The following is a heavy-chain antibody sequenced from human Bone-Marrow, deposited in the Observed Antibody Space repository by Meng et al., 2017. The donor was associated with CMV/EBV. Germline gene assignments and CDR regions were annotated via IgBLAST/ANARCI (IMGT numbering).Heavy chain of an antibody. CDR1: GGSFSGYY. CDR3: ARVGKAVAGTANCPPDY. V-gene: IGHV4-34*01. D-gene: IGHD6-19*01. Sequence: GSLRLSCAVYGGSFSGYYWSWIRQPPGKGLEWIGEINHSGSTNYNPSLKSRVTISVDTSKNQFSLKLSSGTAADTAVYYCARVGKAVAGTANCPPDYWGQGTVVTVSS. CDR2: INHSGST. J-gene: IGHJ4*02.